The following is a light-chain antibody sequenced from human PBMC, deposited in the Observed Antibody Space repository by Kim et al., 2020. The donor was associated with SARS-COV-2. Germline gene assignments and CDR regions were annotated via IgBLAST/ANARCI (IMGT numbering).Light chain of an antibody. Sequence: QSALTQPASVSGSPGQSITISYTGTSSDIGAYNYVSWYQQHPGKAPKLMIYDVNKWPSGVSNRFSGSKSDNTAFLTISGLQAEDEADYYCHSFTTTSTRVFGTGTKVTVL. J-gene: IGLJ1*01. CDR3: HSFTTTSTRV. V-gene: IGLV2-14*03. CDR1: SSDIGAYNY. CDR2: DVN.